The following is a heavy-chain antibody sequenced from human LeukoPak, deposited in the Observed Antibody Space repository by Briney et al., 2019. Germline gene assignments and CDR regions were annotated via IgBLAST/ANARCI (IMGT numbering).Heavy chain of an antibody. CDR1: GGSISSSSYY. Sequence: SETLSLTCTVSGGSISSSSYYWGWIRQPPGKGLEWIGSIYYSGSTYYNPSLKSRVTISVDTSKNQFSLKLSSVTAADTAVYYCARELDYYDSSGYYPPTDAFDIWGQGTMVTVSS. J-gene: IGHJ3*02. V-gene: IGHV4-39*07. CDR3: ARELDYYDSSGYYPPTDAFDI. CDR2: IYYSGST. D-gene: IGHD3-22*01.